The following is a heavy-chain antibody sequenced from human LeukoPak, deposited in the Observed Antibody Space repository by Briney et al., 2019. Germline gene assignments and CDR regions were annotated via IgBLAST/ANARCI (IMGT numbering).Heavy chain of an antibody. CDR1: GYTFTGYY. J-gene: IGHJ5*02. CDR3: ARDRLRLGYERTNWFDP. V-gene: IGHV1-2*02. CDR2: INPNSGGT. D-gene: IGHD2-15*01. Sequence: GASVKVSCKASGYTFTGYYIHWVRQAPGQGLEWMGWINPNSGGTNYAQKFQGRVTMTRDTSLSTAYMELRRLRSDDTAVYYCARDRLRLGYERTNWFDPWGQGTLVTVSS.